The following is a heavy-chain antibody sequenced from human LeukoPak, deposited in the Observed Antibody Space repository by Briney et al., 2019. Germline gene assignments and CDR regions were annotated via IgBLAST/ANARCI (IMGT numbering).Heavy chain of an antibody. CDR3: ARVEVTPLVYYYYMDV. CDR1: GLTFSSYS. Sequence: GGSLRLSFAASGLTFSSYSMNWVRQAPGKGLEWVSSISSSSSYIYYADSVKGRFTISRDNAKNSLYLQMNSLRAEDTAVYYCARVEVTPLVYYYYMDVWGKGTTVTVSS. J-gene: IGHJ6*03. CDR2: ISSSSSYI. D-gene: IGHD4-23*01. V-gene: IGHV3-21*01.